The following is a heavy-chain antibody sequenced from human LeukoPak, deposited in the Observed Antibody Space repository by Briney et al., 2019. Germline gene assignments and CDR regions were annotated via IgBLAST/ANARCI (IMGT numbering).Heavy chain of an antibody. Sequence: SETLSLTCTVSGGSISSYYWSWIRQPPGKGLEWIGSIYYSGITSYNPSLKSRVTISADTSKNQFSLKLSSVTAADTAIYYCARHLLEYCSGGSCAPIQHWGQGTLVTVSS. D-gene: IGHD2-15*01. CDR3: ARHLLEYCSGGSCAPIQH. CDR1: GGSISSYY. J-gene: IGHJ1*01. CDR2: IYYSGIT. V-gene: IGHV4-39*01.